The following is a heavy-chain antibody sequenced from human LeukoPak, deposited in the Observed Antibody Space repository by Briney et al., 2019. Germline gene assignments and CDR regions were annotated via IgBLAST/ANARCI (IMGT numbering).Heavy chain of an antibody. Sequence: GGSLRLSCTVSGFTFNSYEMNWVRQAPGKGLEWISYISISGSLTYYADSVKGRFTISRDDAQNSLFLQMISLRAEDTAVYYCARGRYYNNAWWSPPWGQGTLVIVSS. CDR3: ARGRYYNNAWWSPP. V-gene: IGHV3-48*03. CDR2: ISISGSLT. J-gene: IGHJ5*02. CDR1: GFTFNSYE. D-gene: IGHD3-16*01.